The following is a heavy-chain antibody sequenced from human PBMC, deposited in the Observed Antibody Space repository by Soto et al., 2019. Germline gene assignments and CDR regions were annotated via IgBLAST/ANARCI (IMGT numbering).Heavy chain of an antibody. D-gene: IGHD3-3*01. Sequence: GGSLRLSCAASGFTFSKAWMSWVRQVPGKGLEWVGRIKSKADGETIDYAAPVKGRFTISRDDSKNMLYLQMHSLKTEDTAVYYCVRHYDFWSGYSNWFDPWGQGTQVTVSS. J-gene: IGHJ5*02. V-gene: IGHV3-15*01. CDR3: VRHYDFWSGYSNWFDP. CDR2: IKSKADGETI. CDR1: GFTFSKAW.